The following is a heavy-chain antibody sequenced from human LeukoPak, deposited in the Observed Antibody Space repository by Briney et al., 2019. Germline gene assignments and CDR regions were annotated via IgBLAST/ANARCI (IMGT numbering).Heavy chain of an antibody. CDR1: GFTFSNYG. Sequence: GGSLRLSCATSGFTFSNYGMHWVRQAPGKGLEWVAFIRYDGRNKEYADSVKGRFTISRDNAKNSLYLQMNSLRAEDTAVYYCAELGITMIGGVWGKGTTVTISS. J-gene: IGHJ6*04. CDR3: AELGITMIGGV. CDR2: IRYDGRNK. V-gene: IGHV3-30*02. D-gene: IGHD3-10*02.